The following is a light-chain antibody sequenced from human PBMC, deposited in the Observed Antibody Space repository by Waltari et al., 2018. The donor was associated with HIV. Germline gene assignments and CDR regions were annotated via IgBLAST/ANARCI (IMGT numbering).Light chain of an antibody. Sequence: QSALTQSASVSGSPGQSITISCTGTSSDVGASTLVSWYQQHPGEVPKLLIYEVSKRPSGVSTRFSCSKSGNTASLTISGLQAEDEADYYCCSYAGSGLVFGGGTKLTVL. CDR1: SSDVGASTL. J-gene: IGLJ3*02. CDR3: CSYAGSGLV. V-gene: IGLV2-23*02. CDR2: EVS.